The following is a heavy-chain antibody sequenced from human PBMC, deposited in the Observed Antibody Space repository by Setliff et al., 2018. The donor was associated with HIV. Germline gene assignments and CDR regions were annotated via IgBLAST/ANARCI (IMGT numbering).Heavy chain of an antibody. CDR3: ASSGYSLYYYYGMDV. CDR1: GYSISGGYY. CDR2: IYHSGST. Sequence: SETLSLTCAVSGYSISGGYYWGWVRQPPGKGLEWIGSIYHSGSTYYNPSLKSRVTISVDTSKNQFSLKLSSVTAADTAVYYCASSGYSLYYYYGMDVWGQGTTVTVSS. J-gene: IGHJ6*02. V-gene: IGHV4-38-2*01. D-gene: IGHD1-26*01.